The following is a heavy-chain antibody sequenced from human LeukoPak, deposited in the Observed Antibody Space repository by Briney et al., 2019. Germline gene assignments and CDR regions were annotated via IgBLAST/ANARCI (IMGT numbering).Heavy chain of an antibody. CDR3: ATWPGTWYGEDC. CDR1: GGSISTYY. CDR2: VHYSGKT. V-gene: IGHV4-59*01. Sequence: SETLSLTCTVSGGSISTYYWSWIRQPPGKGLEWIGYVHYSGKTYNNPSLKGRVTISVDTSKNQISLRLTSMSAADTAVYYCATWPGTWYGEDCWGQGTLVTVSS. J-gene: IGHJ4*02. D-gene: IGHD3-10*01.